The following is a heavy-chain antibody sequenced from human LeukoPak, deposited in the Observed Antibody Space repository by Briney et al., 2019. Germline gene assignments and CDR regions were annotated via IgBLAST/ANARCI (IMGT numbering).Heavy chain of an antibody. V-gene: IGHV3-48*01. CDR3: ARVGALSSSWLLY. CDR2: ISRII. D-gene: IGHD6-13*01. J-gene: IGHJ4*02. CDR1: GFSFSSYS. Sequence: GGSLRLSCAASGFSFSSYSFNWVRQAPGKGLEWVSYISRIISYADSVKGRFTMSRDNAKNSLYLQMNSLRAEDTAVYFCARVGALSSSWLLYWGQGTLVTVSS.